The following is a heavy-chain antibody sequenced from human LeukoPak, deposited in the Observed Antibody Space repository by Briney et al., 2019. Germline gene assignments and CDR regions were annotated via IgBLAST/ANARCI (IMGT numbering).Heavy chain of an antibody. CDR2: ISSSSSYT. CDR3: ARNYGGPNLVDY. CDR1: GFTFSDYY. J-gene: IGHJ4*02. V-gene: IGHV3-11*03. Sequence: KSGGSLRLSCAASGFTFSDYYMSWIRQAPGKGLEWVSYISSSSSYTNYADSVKGRFTISRDNAKKSLYLQMNSLRAEDTAVYYCARNYGGPNLVDYWGQGTLVTVSS. D-gene: IGHD2-21*01.